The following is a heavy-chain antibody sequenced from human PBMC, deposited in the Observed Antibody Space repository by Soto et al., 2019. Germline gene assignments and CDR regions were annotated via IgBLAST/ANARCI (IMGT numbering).Heavy chain of an antibody. V-gene: IGHV3-23*01. CDR3: ARGVDTAKAGY. J-gene: IGHJ4*02. D-gene: IGHD5-18*01. CDR1: GFTFSSYA. CDR2: ISGSGGST. Sequence: PGGSLRLSCAASGFTFSSYAMTWVRQAPGKGLEWVSTISGSGGSTYYADSVKGRFTISRDNSKNMLYLQMNSLRAEDTAVYYCARGVDTAKAGYCGQGTQVTVSS.